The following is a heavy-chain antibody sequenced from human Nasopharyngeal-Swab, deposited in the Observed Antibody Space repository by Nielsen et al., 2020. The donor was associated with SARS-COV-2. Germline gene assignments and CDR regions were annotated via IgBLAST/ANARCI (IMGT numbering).Heavy chain of an antibody. D-gene: IGHD3-22*01. Sequence: WVRQAPGQGLEWMGGIIPIFGTANYAQKFQGRVTITADKSTSTAYMELSSLRSEDTAVYYCARDENYYDSSGYYLVRAAFDIWGQGTMVTGSS. V-gene: IGHV1-69*06. CDR3: ARDENYYDSSGYYLVRAAFDI. CDR2: IIPIFGTA. J-gene: IGHJ3*02.